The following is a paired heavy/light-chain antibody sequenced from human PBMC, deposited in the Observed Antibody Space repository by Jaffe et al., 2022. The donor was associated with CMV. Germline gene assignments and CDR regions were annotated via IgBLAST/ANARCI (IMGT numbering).Light chain of an antibody. J-gene: IGKJ4*01. V-gene: IGKV1-5*03. CDR2: TAS. Sequence: DIQMTQSPSTLSASVGDRVTITCRASQSISTWLAWYQQKPGKAPDLLIYTASNLESGVPSRFSGSGSGTEFTLTISSLQPDDFATYYCQQYNSYPITFGGGTKVEIK. CDR1: QSISTW. CDR3: QQYNSYPIT.
Heavy chain of an antibody. J-gene: IGHJ1*01. Sequence: QVHLVESGGGVVQPETSLRLSCAASGFTFSTYGMHWVRQAPGKGLEWVAVISFDGVIKYSLDSVKGRFTISRDNSKNTLYLQMNSLRPEDTAVYYCATGAVGGTIYAEYFQHWGQGTLVTVSS. CDR2: ISFDGVIK. V-gene: IGHV3-30*03. CDR1: GFTFSTYG. CDR3: ATGAVGGTIYAEYFQH. D-gene: IGHD3-3*01.